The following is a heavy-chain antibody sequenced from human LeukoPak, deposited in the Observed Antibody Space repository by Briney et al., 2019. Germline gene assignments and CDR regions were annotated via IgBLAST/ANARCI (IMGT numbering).Heavy chain of an antibody. Sequence: ASVKVSCKASGYTFTSYGISWVRQAPGQGLEWMGWISAYNGNTNYAQKLQGRVTMTTDTSTSTAYMELRSLRSDDTAVYYCARGRITMVRGVSWWFDPWGQGTLVTVSS. CDR1: GYTFTSYG. V-gene: IGHV1-18*01. D-gene: IGHD3-10*01. CDR3: ARGRITMVRGVSWWFDP. CDR2: ISAYNGNT. J-gene: IGHJ5*02.